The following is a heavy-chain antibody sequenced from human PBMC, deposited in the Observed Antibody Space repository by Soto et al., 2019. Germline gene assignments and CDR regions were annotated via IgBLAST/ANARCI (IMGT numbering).Heavy chain of an antibody. Sequence: ETLSLTCTVSGGSISSYYWSWIRQPAGKGLEWIGRIYTSGSTNYNPSLKSRVTMSVDTSKNQFSLKLSSVTAADTAVYYCARDYDSSGYNWFDPWGQGTLVTVSS. J-gene: IGHJ5*02. CDR1: GGSISSYY. CDR3: ARDYDSSGYNWFDP. D-gene: IGHD3-22*01. V-gene: IGHV4-4*07. CDR2: IYTSGST.